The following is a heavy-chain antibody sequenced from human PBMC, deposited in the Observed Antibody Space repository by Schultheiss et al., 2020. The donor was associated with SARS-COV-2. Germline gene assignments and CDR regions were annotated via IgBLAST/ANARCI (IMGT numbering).Heavy chain of an antibody. CDR3: ATGDYDDGALDY. D-gene: IGHD4-17*01. J-gene: IGHJ4*02. Sequence: GGSLRLSCAASGFTFSSYWMHWVRQAPGKGLVWVSRINIEGSSTSYVDSAKGRFTISRDNAKNTLYLQMNSLRVEDTAVYYCATGDYDDGALDYWGQGTLVTVSS. V-gene: IGHV3-74*01. CDR2: INIEGSST. CDR1: GFTFSSYW.